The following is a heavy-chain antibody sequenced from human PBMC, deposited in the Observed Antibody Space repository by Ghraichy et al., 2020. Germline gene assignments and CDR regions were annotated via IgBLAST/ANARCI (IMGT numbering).Heavy chain of an antibody. Sequence: GGSLNISCKGSGYSFTSYWIGWVRQMPGKGLEWTGIIYPGDSDTRYSPSFQGQVTISADKSISTAYLQWSSLKASDTAMYYCATGRIVGATQGGSDYWGQGTLVTVSS. J-gene: IGHJ4*02. V-gene: IGHV5-51*01. CDR1: GYSFTSYW. CDR2: IYPGDSDT. CDR3: ATGRIVGATQGGSDY. D-gene: IGHD1-26*01.